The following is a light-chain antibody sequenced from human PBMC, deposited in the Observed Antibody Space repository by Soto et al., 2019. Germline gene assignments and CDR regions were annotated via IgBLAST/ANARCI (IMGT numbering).Light chain of an antibody. CDR2: AAS. CDR3: XQSYS. CDR1: QRISNS. V-gene: IGKV1-39*01. Sequence: DIQMTQSPSSLSASVGDRVTITCRASQRISNSLNWYQQKPGKAPDLLIYAASNLQSGVPSRFSGSGSGTDFTLTISSLXPXXXXXXXXXQSYS. J-gene: IGKJ2*03.